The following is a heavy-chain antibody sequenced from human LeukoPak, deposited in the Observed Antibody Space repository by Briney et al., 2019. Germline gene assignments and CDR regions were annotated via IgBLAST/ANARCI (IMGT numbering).Heavy chain of an antibody. Sequence: SQTLSLTCTVSGGSISSGSYYWSWIRQPAGKGLEWIGSIYYSGSTYYNPSLKSRVTISVDTSKNQFSLKLSSVTAADTAVYYCAREGSNFDYWGQGTLVTVSS. D-gene: IGHD1-26*01. CDR2: IYYSGST. CDR1: GGSISSGSYY. CDR3: AREGSNFDY. J-gene: IGHJ4*02. V-gene: IGHV4-39*02.